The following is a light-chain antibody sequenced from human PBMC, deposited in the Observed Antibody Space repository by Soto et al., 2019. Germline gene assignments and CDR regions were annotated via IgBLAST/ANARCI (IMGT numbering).Light chain of an antibody. CDR3: SSYTSSFYV. CDR1: SSDVGGYNY. Sequence: QSALTQPASVSGSPGQSITISCTGTSSDVGGYNYVSWYQQHPGKAPKLMIYDVSNRPSGVSNRFSGSKSGNTASLTISGLQAEDEAEYYCSSYTSSFYVFGTVTTVTVL. V-gene: IGLV2-14*01. CDR2: DVS. J-gene: IGLJ1*01.